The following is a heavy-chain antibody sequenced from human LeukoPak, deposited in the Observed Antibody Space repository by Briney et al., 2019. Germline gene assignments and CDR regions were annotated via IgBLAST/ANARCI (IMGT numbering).Heavy chain of an antibody. CDR1: GYTFTRYY. J-gene: IGHJ5*02. Sequence: ASVKVSCKAFGYTFTRYYMHWVRQAPGQGPEWMGVINPSGTWTTYPQKFQGRLTLTRDMSTTTDYLELNSLRSEDTAVYYCARDNSVRDEAWWFNPWGQGTLVTVSS. D-gene: IGHD5-24*01. CDR3: ARDNSVRDEAWWFNP. V-gene: IGHV1-46*01. CDR2: INPSGTWT.